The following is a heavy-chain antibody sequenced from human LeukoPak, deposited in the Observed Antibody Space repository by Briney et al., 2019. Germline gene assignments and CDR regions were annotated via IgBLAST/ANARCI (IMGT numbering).Heavy chain of an antibody. V-gene: IGHV5-51*01. Sequence: GESLKIPCKGSGYSFPNYWISWVRQMPGKGLEWMGIIYPGDSDTRYSPSFQGKLTISADNSIHTPYPQWGSLKASDTAMYYCARHGGYFSSTSCRPDYYGMDVWGQGTTVTVSS. D-gene: IGHD2-2*01. CDR1: GYSFPNYW. J-gene: IGHJ6*02. CDR3: ARHGGYFSSTSCRPDYYGMDV. CDR2: IYPGDSDT.